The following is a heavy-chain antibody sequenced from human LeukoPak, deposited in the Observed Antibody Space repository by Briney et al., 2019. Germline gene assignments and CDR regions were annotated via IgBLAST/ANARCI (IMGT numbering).Heavy chain of an antibody. CDR3: ASVFWGSSGYYFEY. CDR1: RFTSSMFW. Sequence: GGSLRLSCAASRFTSSMFWMSWVRQAPGRGLEWVANIKQDGSEKYYVDSAKGRFTISRDNAKNSVFLHMNSLRVEDTAVYYCASVFWGSSGYYFEYWGQGALVTVSS. V-gene: IGHV3-7*02. CDR2: IKQDGSEK. D-gene: IGHD3-22*01. J-gene: IGHJ4*02.